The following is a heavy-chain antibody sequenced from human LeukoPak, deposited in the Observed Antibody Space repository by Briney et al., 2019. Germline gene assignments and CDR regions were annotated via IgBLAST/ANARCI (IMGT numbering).Heavy chain of an antibody. CDR3: AGIEYSSSY. D-gene: IGHD6-6*01. CDR1: GGSCSGYY. Sequence: PSETLSLTCAVYGGSCSGYYWSWIRQPPGKGLEWIGEINHSGSTNYNPSLKSRVTISVDTSKNQFSLKLSSVTAADTAVYYCAGIEYSSSYWGQGTLVTVSS. V-gene: IGHV4-34*01. CDR2: INHSGST. J-gene: IGHJ4*02.